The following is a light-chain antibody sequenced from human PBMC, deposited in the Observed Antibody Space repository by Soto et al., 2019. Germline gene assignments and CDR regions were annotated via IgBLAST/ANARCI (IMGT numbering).Light chain of an antibody. V-gene: IGKV1-9*01. Sequence: IQLTQSPSSLSASVGDRVSITCRASQTIGNYLNWYQQRPGKAPNLLISAASTLQSGVPSRFSGSGSGTEFTLTISSLQPDDFATYYCQQYNSYPWTFGQGTKV. CDR2: AAS. CDR1: QTIGNY. CDR3: QQYNSYPWT. J-gene: IGKJ1*01.